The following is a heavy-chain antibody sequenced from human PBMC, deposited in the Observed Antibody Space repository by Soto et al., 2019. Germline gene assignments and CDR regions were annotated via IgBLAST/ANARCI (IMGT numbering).Heavy chain of an antibody. CDR2: INPATGAA. J-gene: IGHJ3*02. D-gene: IGHD3-3*01. CDR3: AGGGGVGVAGSAAFDM. V-gene: IGHV1-2*02. Sequence: QLHLVQSGAVVKKPGASVTVSCSASGYPVTAYYMHWVRQAPGRGLEWMGGINPATGAAKYTQTFPGRGTRARETSTRTVFMELGGLTSEDTAGFYFAGGGGVGVAGSAAFDMWGQGTLVTVSS. CDR1: GYPVTAYY.